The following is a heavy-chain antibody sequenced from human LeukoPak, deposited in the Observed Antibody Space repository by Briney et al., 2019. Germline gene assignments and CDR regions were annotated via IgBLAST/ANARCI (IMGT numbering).Heavy chain of an antibody. V-gene: IGHV3-9*01. CDR1: GFTFSSYW. Sequence: GGSLRLSCAASGFTFSSYWMHWVRQAPGKGLEWVSGISWNSGSIGYADSVKGRFTISRDNAKNSLYLQMNSLRAEDTALYYCAKDLKHYYGSGTFDYWGQGTLVTVSS. CDR3: AKDLKHYYGSGTFDY. CDR2: ISWNSGSI. J-gene: IGHJ4*02. D-gene: IGHD3-10*01.